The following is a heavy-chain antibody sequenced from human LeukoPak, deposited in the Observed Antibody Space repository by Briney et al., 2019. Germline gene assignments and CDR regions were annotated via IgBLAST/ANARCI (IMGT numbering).Heavy chain of an antibody. CDR2: INTDGSST. Sequence: PGGSLRLSCAASGFTFSSYWMHWVRHAPGEGLVWVSRINTDGSSTSYADSVKGRFTISRDNAKNTLYLQMNSLRAEDTAVYYCARAAAYSGSYYPNYWGQGTLVTVSS. D-gene: IGHD1-26*01. CDR3: ARAAAYSGSYYPNY. V-gene: IGHV3-74*01. CDR1: GFTFSSYW. J-gene: IGHJ4*02.